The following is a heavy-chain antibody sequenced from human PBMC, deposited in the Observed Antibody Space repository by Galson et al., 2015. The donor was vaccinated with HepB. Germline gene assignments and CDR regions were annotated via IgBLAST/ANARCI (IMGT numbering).Heavy chain of an antibody. CDR3: ARGMVRGVRPKYYFDY. V-gene: IGHV3-66*01. J-gene: IGHJ4*02. D-gene: IGHD3-10*01. Sequence: SLRLSCAASGFTVSSNYMSWVRQAPGKGLEWVSVIYSGGSTYYADSVKGRFTISRDNSKNTLYLQMNSLRAEDTAVYYCARGMVRGVRPKYYFDYWGQGTLVTVSS. CDR1: GFTVSSNY. CDR2: IYSGGST.